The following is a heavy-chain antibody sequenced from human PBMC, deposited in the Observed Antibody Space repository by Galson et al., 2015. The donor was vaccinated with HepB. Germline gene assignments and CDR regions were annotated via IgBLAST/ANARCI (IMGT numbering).Heavy chain of an antibody. D-gene: IGHD1-14*01. V-gene: IGHV3-9*01. J-gene: IGHJ4*02. CDR3: AKAEKEYYFDY. Sequence: SLRLSCAASGFTFDDYAMHWVRQAPGKGLEWVSGISWNSGSIGYADSVKGRFTISRDNAKNSLYLQMNSLRAEDTALYYCAKAEKEYYFDYWGQGALVTVSS. CDR1: GFTFDDYA. CDR2: ISWNSGSI.